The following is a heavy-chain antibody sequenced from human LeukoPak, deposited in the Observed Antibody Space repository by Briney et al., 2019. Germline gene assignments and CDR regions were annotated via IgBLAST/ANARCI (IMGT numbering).Heavy chain of an antibody. CDR3: AKDWYSSSWHYFDY. J-gene: IGHJ4*02. Sequence: AGGSLRLSCASSGFTFDDYAMHWVRQAPEKGLEWVSLISWDGGSTYYADSVKGRFTISRDNSKNSLYLQMNSLRAEDTALYYCAKDWYSSSWHYFDYWGQGTLVTVSS. CDR1: GFTFDDYA. CDR2: ISWDGGST. D-gene: IGHD6-13*01. V-gene: IGHV3-43D*03.